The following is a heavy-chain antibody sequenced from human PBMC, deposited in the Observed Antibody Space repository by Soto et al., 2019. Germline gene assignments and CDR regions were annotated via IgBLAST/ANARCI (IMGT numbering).Heavy chain of an antibody. V-gene: IGHV3-30*18. Sequence: GGSLRLSCAASGFTFSSYGMHWVRQAPGKGLEWVAVISYDGSNKYYADSVKGRFTISRDNSKNTLYLQMNSLRAEDTAVYYCAKDSGYDYWGQGTLVTVSS. CDR2: ISYDGSNK. CDR1: GFTFSSYG. J-gene: IGHJ4*02. D-gene: IGHD2-15*01. CDR3: AKDSGYDY.